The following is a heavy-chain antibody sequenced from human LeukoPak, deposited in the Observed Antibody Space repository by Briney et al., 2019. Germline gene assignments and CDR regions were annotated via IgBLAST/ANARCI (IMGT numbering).Heavy chain of an antibody. D-gene: IGHD1-7*01. CDR2: ISSSSSYI. V-gene: IGHV3-21*01. Sequence: GGSLRLSCAASGFTFSSYGMNWVRQAPGKGLEWVSSISSSSSYIYYADSVKGRFTISRDNAKNSLYLQMNSLRAEDTAVYYCARDWNWNYDAFDIWGQGTMVTVSS. CDR3: ARDWNWNYDAFDI. J-gene: IGHJ3*02. CDR1: GFTFSSYG.